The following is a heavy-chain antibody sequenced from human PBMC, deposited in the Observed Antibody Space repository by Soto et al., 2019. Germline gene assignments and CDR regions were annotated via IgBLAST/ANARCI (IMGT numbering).Heavy chain of an antibody. J-gene: IGHJ4*02. CDR3: ARDSTIPYFDY. CDR2: IWYDGSNK. D-gene: IGHD3-10*01. Sequence: GGSLRLSCAASGFTFSSYGMHWVRQAPGKGLEWVAVIWYDGSNKYYADSVKGQFTISRDNSKNTLYLQMNSLRAEDTAVYYCARDSTIPYFDYWGQGTLVTVSS. CDR1: GFTFSSYG. V-gene: IGHV3-33*01.